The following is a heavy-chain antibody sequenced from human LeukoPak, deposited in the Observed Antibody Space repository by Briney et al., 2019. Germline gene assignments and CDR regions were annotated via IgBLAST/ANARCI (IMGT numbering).Heavy chain of an antibody. Sequence: GGSLRLSCVVSGFTFGDYAMSWVRQAPGKGLEWVGFIRSKAYGGTTEYAASVKGRFTISRDDSKSIAYLQMNSLKTEDTAVYYCTRGTDGYNPYWGQGTLVTVSS. CDR2: IRSKAYGGTT. CDR1: GFTFGDYA. D-gene: IGHD5-24*01. CDR3: TRGTDGYNPY. V-gene: IGHV3-49*04. J-gene: IGHJ4*02.